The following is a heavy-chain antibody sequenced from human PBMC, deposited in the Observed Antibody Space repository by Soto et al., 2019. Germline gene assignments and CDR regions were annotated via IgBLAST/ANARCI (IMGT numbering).Heavy chain of an antibody. CDR3: ARQVRYYDSSGYYSPSRPENWFDP. J-gene: IGHJ5*02. Sequence: QLQLQESGPGLVKPSETLSLTCTVSGGSISSSSYYWGWIRQPPGKGLEWIGSIYYSGSTYYNPSLKSRVTISVDTSKNQFSLKLSSVTAADTAVYYCARQVRYYDSSGYYSPSRPENWFDPWGQGTLVTVSS. CDR1: GGSISSSSYY. D-gene: IGHD3-22*01. V-gene: IGHV4-39*01. CDR2: IYYSGST.